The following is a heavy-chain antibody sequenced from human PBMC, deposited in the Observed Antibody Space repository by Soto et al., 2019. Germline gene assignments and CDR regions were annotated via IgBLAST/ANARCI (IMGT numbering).Heavy chain of an antibody. D-gene: IGHD3-3*01. V-gene: IGHV5-51*01. Sequence: AGESLKISCKGSGYSFTSYWIGWVRQMPGKGLEWMGIIYPGDSDTRYSPSFQGQVTISADKSISTAYLQWSSLKASDTAMYYCARHGDDFWSGYSGWFDPWGQGTLVTVSS. CDR3: ARHGDDFWSGYSGWFDP. J-gene: IGHJ5*02. CDR2: IYPGDSDT. CDR1: GYSFTSYW.